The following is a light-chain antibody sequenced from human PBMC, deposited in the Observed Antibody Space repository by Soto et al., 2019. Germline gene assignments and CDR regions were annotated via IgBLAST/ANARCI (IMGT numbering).Light chain of an antibody. J-gene: IGLJ1*01. CDR3: CSYTTTSTYV. Sequence: QSALTQPASVSGSPGQSITISCTGTSSDVGGYNYVSWYQQHPGKAPKLMIYDVSNRPSGVSNRFSGSKSANTASLTISGLQAEDEADYYCCSYTTTSTYVFGTGTKVTV. CDR2: DVS. V-gene: IGLV2-14*01. CDR1: SSDVGGYNY.